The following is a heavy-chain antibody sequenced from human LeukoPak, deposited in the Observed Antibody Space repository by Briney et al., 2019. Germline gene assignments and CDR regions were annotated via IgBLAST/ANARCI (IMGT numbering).Heavy chain of an antibody. V-gene: IGHV1-2*02. CDR1: GYTFTGYY. J-gene: IGHJ4*02. Sequence: GSVSVSCKASGYTFTGYYMDWGRQGPGEGVERVGWMNPNSGRTNYAQKFPRRVTMTRDPSISTAYMELSRLTSDDTAVYSCARGKYCSSTSCSVYFAYWGQGTLVTVSS. CDR3: ARGKYCSSTSCSVYFAY. CDR2: MNPNSGRT. D-gene: IGHD2-2*01.